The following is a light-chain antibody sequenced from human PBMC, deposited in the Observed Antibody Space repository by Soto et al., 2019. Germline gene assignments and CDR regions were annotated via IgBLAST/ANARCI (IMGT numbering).Light chain of an antibody. CDR1: QTISSW. V-gene: IGKV1-5*03. J-gene: IGKJ4*01. Sequence: DIQMTQSPSTLSGSVGDRVTITCRASQTISSWLAWYQQKPGKAPKLLIYKASTLKSGVPSRFSGSGSGTEFTLTISSLQPDDFATYYCQQYKSYSLTFGGGTK. CDR2: KAS. CDR3: QQYKSYSLT.